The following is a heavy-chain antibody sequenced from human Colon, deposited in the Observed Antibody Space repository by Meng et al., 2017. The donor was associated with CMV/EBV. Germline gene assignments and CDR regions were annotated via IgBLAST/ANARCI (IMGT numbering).Heavy chain of an antibody. D-gene: IGHD4/OR15-4a*01. CDR1: GDPFNEYA. CDR2: LIPIFATA. J-gene: IGHJ5*02. V-gene: IGHV1-69*01. Sequence: CKASGDPFNEYAISWVRQAPGKGLERMVALIPIFATANYAQKFQGRVTIIAAASTLTAYMELSSLGPEDTAVYYCTLQDQTRVLTLPRFDPWGQGTLVTVSS. CDR3: TLQDQTRVLTLPRFDP.